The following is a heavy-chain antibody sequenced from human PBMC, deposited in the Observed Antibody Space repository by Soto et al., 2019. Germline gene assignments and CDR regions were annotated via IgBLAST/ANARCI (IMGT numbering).Heavy chain of an antibody. D-gene: IGHD2-2*01. CDR3: ARFPLGYCSSTSCYAYYYYGMDV. J-gene: IGHJ6*02. Sequence: ASVKVSCKASGYTFTGYYMHWVRQAPGQGLEWMGWINPNSGGTNYAQKFQGWVTMTRDTSISTAYMELSRLRSDDTAVYYCARFPLGYCSSTSCYAYYYYGMDVCGQGTTVTVSS. CDR2: INPNSGGT. V-gene: IGHV1-2*04. CDR1: GYTFTGYY.